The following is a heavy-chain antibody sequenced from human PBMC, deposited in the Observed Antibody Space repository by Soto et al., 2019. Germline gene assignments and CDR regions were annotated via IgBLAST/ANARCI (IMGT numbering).Heavy chain of an antibody. CDR3: ASIYGRNWFDP. V-gene: IGHV4-39*01. D-gene: IGHD3-10*01. Sequence: SETLSLTCTVSGGSISSSSYYWGWIRQPPGKGLEWIGSIYYSGSTYYNPSLKSRVTISVDTSKNQFSLKLSSVTAADTAVYYCASIYGRNWFDPWGQGTLVTSPQ. CDR1: GGSISSSSYY. CDR2: IYYSGST. J-gene: IGHJ5*02.